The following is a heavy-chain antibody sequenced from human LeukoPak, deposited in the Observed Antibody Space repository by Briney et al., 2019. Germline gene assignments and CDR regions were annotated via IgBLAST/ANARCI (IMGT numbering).Heavy chain of an antibody. V-gene: IGHV3-66*01. CDR2: IYSGGST. D-gene: IGHD6-19*01. Sequence: GGSLRLSCAASGFTVDSNYMSWVRQAPGKGLEWVSVIYSGGSTYYADSVKGRFTISRDNSKNTLYLQMNSLRAEDTAVYYCASEGIAVGLFDYWGQGTLVTVSS. J-gene: IGHJ4*02. CDR1: GFTVDSNY. CDR3: ASEGIAVGLFDY.